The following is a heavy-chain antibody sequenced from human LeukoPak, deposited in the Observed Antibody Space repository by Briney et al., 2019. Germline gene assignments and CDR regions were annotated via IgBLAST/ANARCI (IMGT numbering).Heavy chain of an antibody. J-gene: IGHJ4*02. Sequence: PSETLSLTCTVSGGSISSSNYYWAWIRQPPGKGLDGIGSIYYSGSTYYNPSLKSRVTISVDTSENQFSLTLTSVTAADTAVYFCSSEYSGSSKRGWGQGTLVTVS. CDR1: GGSISSSNYY. D-gene: IGHD6-6*01. V-gene: IGHV4-39*01. CDR3: SSEYSGSSKRG. CDR2: IYYSGST.